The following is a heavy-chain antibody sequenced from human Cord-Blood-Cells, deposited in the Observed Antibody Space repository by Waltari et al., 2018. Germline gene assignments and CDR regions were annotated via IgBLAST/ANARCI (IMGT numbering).Heavy chain of an antibody. V-gene: IGHV1-69*01. D-gene: IGHD4-17*01. Sequence: QVQLVQSGAEVKKPGSSVKVSCKASGGTFSSYAISWVRQAPGQGLEWMGGIIPIFGTANYAQKFQGRVTITADESTSTAYMELSSLRSEDTAVYYCARSIRLPTVTTYYYYYGMDVWGQGTTVTVSS. CDR1: GGTFSSYA. CDR3: ARSIRLPTVTTYYYYYGMDV. J-gene: IGHJ6*02. CDR2: IIPIFGTA.